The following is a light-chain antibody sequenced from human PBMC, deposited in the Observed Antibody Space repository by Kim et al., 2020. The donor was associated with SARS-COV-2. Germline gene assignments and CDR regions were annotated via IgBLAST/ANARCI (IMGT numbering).Light chain of an antibody. Sequence: DIQMTQSPSSLSASLGDRVTITCRASQTINNYLNWYQQKSGKAPKLLIYSVTGLQSGVPSRFSGGVSGTAFTLTINSLQPEDFATYYCQQSYSIPSTFGGGTKVDIK. CDR1: QTINNY. CDR2: SVT. V-gene: IGKV1-39*01. J-gene: IGKJ4*01. CDR3: QQSYSIPST.